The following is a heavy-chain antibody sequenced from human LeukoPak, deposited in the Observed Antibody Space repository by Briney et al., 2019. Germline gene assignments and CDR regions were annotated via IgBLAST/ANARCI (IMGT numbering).Heavy chain of an antibody. J-gene: IGHJ5*02. CDR1: GGSISSYY. D-gene: IGHD2-2*01. V-gene: IGHV4-4*07. Sequence: SETLSLTCTVSGGSISSYYWSWIRQPAGKGLEWIGRIYTSGSTNYNPSPKSRGTMSVDTSKNQLSLKLSSVTAAETAVYYCARGTKYCSSTSCSNWFDLWGQGTLVTVSS. CDR3: ARGTKYCSSTSCSNWFDL. CDR2: IYTSGST.